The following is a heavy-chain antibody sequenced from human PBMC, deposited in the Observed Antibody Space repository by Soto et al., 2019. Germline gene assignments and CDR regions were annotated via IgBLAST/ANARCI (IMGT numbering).Heavy chain of an antibody. CDR3: ATPQNGDYSAFDI. J-gene: IGHJ3*02. CDR2: INPNSGGA. Sequence: ASVKVSCKASGYTFTGYYMHWVRQAPGQGLEWMGWINPNSGGANYAQKFQGWVTMTRDTSISTAYMELSRLRSDDTAVYYCATPQNGDYSAFDIWGQGTMVTVSS. D-gene: IGHD4-17*01. CDR1: GYTFTGYY. V-gene: IGHV1-2*04.